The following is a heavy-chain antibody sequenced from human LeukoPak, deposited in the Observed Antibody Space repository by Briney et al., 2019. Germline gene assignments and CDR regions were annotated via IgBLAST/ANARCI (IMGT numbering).Heavy chain of an antibody. CDR3: ARGAPDPYYDFWSGYGTFDP. D-gene: IGHD3-3*01. CDR2: INHSGST. J-gene: IGHJ5*02. CDR1: GGSFSGYY. V-gene: IGHV4-34*01. Sequence: SETLSLTCAVYGGSFSGYYWSWIRQPPGKGLEWIGEINHSGSTNYNPSLKSRVTISVDTSKNQFSLKLSSVTAADTAVYYCARGAPDPYYDFWSGYGTFDPWGQGTLVTVSS.